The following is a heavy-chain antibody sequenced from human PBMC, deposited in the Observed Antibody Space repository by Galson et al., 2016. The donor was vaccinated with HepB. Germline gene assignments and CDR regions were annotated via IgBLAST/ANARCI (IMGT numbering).Heavy chain of an antibody. CDR3: ARNARDSPYYGMDV. D-gene: IGHD2-15*01. CDR1: GGSFSSYY. J-gene: IGHJ6*02. Sequence: ETLFLTCTVSGGSFSSYYWSWIRQPPGKGLEWIGYMYYIGSTSYNPSLASRVTISVDTSKNQFSLRVSSVTAADTAVYYCARNARDSPYYGMDVWGQGTTVTVSS. CDR2: MYYIGST. V-gene: IGHV4-59*01.